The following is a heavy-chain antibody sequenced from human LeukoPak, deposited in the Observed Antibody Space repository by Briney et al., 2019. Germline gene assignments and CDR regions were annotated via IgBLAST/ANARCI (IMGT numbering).Heavy chain of an antibody. V-gene: IGHV3-21*01. J-gene: IGHJ3*02. Sequence: GGSLRLSCAASGFTFSSYAMTWVRQAPGKGLERVSSISSSGSYIYYADSVKGRFTISRDNAKNSLYLQMNSLRAEDTAVYYCARAPTAYQLLYGGQPYDAFDIWGQGTMVTVSS. D-gene: IGHD2-2*02. CDR2: ISSSGSYI. CDR1: GFTFSSYA. CDR3: ARAPTAYQLLYGGQPYDAFDI.